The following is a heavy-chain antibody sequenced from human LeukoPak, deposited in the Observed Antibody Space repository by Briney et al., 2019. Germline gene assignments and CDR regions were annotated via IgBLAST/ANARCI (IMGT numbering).Heavy chain of an antibody. J-gene: IGHJ3*02. CDR1: GFTFSSYG. D-gene: IGHD3-9*01. CDR2: ISYDGSNK. Sequence: PGGSLRLSCAASGFTFSSYGMHWVRQAPGKGLEWVAVISYDGSNKYYADSVKGRFTISRDNSKNTLYLQMNSLRAEDTAVYYCAKDFDRGAFDIWGQGTMVIVSS. V-gene: IGHV3-30*18. CDR3: AKDFDRGAFDI.